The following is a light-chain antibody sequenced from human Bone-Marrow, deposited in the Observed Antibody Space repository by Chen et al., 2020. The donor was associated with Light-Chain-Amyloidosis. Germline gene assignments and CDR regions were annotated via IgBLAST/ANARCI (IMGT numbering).Light chain of an antibody. CDR2: DDI. Sequence: SYSLTQLSSVPVSPAHTATMSCAGNNIGSKSVHSYQQTPGQAPLLGVYDDIDRHSGIPGRLSGSNSGNTATLTISRVEAGDEADYYCQVWDRSSDRPVFGGGTKLTVL. CDR1: NIGSKS. V-gene: IGLV3-21*02. J-gene: IGLJ3*02. CDR3: QVWDRSSDRPV.